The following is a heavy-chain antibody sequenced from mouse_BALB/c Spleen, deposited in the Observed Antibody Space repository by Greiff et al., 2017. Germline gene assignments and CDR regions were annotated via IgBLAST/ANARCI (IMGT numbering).Heavy chain of an antibody. Sequence: EVKVVESGGGLVKPGGSLKLSCAASGFTFSSYAMSWVRQSPEKRLEWVAEISSGGSYTYYPDTVTGRFTISRDNAKNTLYLEMSSLRSEDTAMYYCAREGVRRLYFDYWGQGTTLTVSS. CDR3: AREGVRRLYFDY. J-gene: IGHJ2*01. V-gene: IGHV5-9-4*01. D-gene: IGHD2-14*01. CDR1: GFTFSSYA. CDR2: ISSGGSYT.